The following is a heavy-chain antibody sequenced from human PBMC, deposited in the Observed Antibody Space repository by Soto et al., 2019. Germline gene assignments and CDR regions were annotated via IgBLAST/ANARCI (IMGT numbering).Heavy chain of an antibody. J-gene: IGHJ4*02. CDR2: INTDVSST. V-gene: IGHV3-74*01. Sequence: EVQLVESGGGLVQPGGSLRLSCAASGFSFSSKWMHWVRHAPGKGLVWVSRINTDVSSTSHADFVKGRFTISIDNAKNTLYLQMNSLRTEDTAVYYCAREDFGLFSVAYVDYWGQGTLVTVSS. D-gene: IGHD3-3*01. CDR1: GFSFSSKW. CDR3: AREDFGLFSVAYVDY.